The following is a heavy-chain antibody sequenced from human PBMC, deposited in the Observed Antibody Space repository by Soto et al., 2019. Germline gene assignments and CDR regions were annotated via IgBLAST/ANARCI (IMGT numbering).Heavy chain of an antibody. J-gene: IGHJ4*02. V-gene: IGHV5-10-1*01. CDR1: GYSFAGYW. CDR3: ARQIYDSDTGPNFQYYFDS. Sequence: GESLKITCKGSGYSFAGYWITWVRQKPGKGLEWMGRIDPSDSQTYYSPSFRGHVTISATKSITTVFLQWSSLRASDTAMYYCARQIYDSDTGPNFQYYFDSWGQGTPVTVSS. D-gene: IGHD3-22*01. CDR2: IDPSDSQT.